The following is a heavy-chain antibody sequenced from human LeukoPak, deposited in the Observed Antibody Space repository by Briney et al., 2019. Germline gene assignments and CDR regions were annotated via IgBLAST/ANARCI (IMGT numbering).Heavy chain of an antibody. CDR2: INPSGGST. V-gene: IGHV1-46*01. Sequence: ASVNVSCKASGYTFTSYYMHWVRQAPGQGLEWMGIINPSGGSTSYARKFQGRVTMTRDTSTSTVYMELSSLRSEDTAVYYCARDRSSTSWFDPWGQGTLVTVSS. D-gene: IGHD2-2*01. CDR3: ARDRSSTSWFDP. CDR1: GYTFTSYY. J-gene: IGHJ5*02.